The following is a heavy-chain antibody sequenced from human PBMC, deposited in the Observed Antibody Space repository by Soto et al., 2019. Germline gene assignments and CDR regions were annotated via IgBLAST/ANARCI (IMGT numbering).Heavy chain of an antibody. Sequence: PVGSLRLSCAASGFTFSSYGIHWVRQAPGKGLEWVALIWYDGSDKYYADSVKGRFTVSRDNSKNTLYLQMNSLRAEDTAVYYCARGRPYSSGWPVYWGQGTLVTVSS. CDR2: IWYDGSDK. D-gene: IGHD6-19*01. V-gene: IGHV3-33*01. CDR1: GFTFSSYG. CDR3: ARGRPYSSGWPVY. J-gene: IGHJ4*02.